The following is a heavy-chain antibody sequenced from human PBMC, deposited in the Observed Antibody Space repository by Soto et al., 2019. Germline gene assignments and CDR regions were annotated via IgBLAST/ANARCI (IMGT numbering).Heavy chain of an antibody. CDR3: ARLVVVAPVANV. CDR2: ISYTGTT. V-gene: IGHV4-39*01. CDR1: FASFSGNIYH. J-gene: IGHJ4*02. Sequence: PSETLSLTCIVSFASFSGNIYHWVWIRQPPGKGLEWIGSISYTGTTYYSPSLKSRVTISADTSKKQFSLKLDSATAADTAVYYCARLVVVAPVANVWGQGTLVTVSS. D-gene: IGHD2-15*01.